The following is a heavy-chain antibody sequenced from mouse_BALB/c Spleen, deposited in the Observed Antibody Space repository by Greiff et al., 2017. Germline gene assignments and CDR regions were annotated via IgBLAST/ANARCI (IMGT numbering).Heavy chain of an antibody. CDR1: GFNIKDTY. D-gene: IGHD3-2*02. J-gene: IGHJ3*01. V-gene: IGHV14-3*02. CDR3: ASQGICLAWFAY. CDR2: IDPANGNT. Sequence: VQLQQSGAELVKPGASVKLSCTASGFNIKDTYMHWVKQRPEQGLEWIGRIDPANGNTKYDPKFQGKATITADTASNTAYLQLSSLTSEDTAVYYCASQGICLAWFAYWGQGTLVTVSA.